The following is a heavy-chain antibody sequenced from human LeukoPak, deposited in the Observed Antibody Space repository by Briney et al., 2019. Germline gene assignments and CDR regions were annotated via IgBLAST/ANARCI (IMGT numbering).Heavy chain of an antibody. D-gene: IGHD2-2*02. J-gene: IGHJ4*02. V-gene: IGHV5-51*01. Sequence: GESLKISCKGSGYSFTSYWIGWVRQMPGKGLEWMGIIYPGDSDTRYSPSFQGQVTISADKSISTAYLQWSSLKASDTAMYYCARHTYCSSTSCYTAGFDYWGQGTLVTVSS. CDR1: GYSFTSYW. CDR2: IYPGDSDT. CDR3: ARHTYCSSTSCYTAGFDY.